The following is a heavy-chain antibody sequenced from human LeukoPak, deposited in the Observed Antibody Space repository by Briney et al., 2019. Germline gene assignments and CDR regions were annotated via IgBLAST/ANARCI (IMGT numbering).Heavy chain of an antibody. V-gene: IGHV4-59*08. CDR3: ARGVWGSYRLDY. CDR2: IYYSGST. CDR1: GGSISSYY. Sequence: SETLSLTCTVSGGSISSYYWSWLRQPPGKGLEWIGYIYYSGSTNYNPSLKSRVTISVDTSKNQFSPKLTSVTAADTTVYFCARGVWGSYRLDYWGQGTLVTVSS. D-gene: IGHD3-16*02. J-gene: IGHJ4*02.